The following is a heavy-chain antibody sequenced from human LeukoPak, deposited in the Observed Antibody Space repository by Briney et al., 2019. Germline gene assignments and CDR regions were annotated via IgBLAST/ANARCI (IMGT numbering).Heavy chain of an antibody. CDR2: INPKTFGT. CDR3: ARSYCSSTSCYSYYYYGMDV. CDR1: VYTFIGYY. Sequence: ASVKVSCQASVYTFIGYYIHWVRQAPGQGLEWMGWINPKTFGTNYAQNFQGRVTMTRDTSISTAYMEVSRLRSDDTAVYYCARSYCSSTSCYSYYYYGMDVWGQGTTVTVSS. V-gene: IGHV1-2*02. J-gene: IGHJ6*02. D-gene: IGHD2-2*01.